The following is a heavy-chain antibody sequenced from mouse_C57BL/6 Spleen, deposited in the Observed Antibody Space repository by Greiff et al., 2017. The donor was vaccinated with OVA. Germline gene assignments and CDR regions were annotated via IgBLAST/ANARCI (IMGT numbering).Heavy chain of an antibody. Sequence: VQLQQSGPELVKPGASVKISCKASGYTFTDYYMNWVKQSHGKSLEWIGDINPNNGGTSYNQKFKGKATLTVDKSSSTAYMELRSLTSEDSAVYYCARNYYGSSYELFDYWGQGTTLTVSS. CDR1: GYTFTDYY. D-gene: IGHD1-1*01. CDR3: ARNYYGSSYELFDY. J-gene: IGHJ2*01. CDR2: INPNNGGT. V-gene: IGHV1-26*01.